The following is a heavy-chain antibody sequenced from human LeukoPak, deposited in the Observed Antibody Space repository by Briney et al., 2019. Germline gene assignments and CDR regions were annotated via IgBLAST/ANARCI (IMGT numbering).Heavy chain of an antibody. J-gene: IGHJ4*02. V-gene: IGHV4-39*01. Sequence: PSETLSLTCTVSGGSISSSSYYWGWIRQPPGKGLEWIGSMSYSGSTFYNPSLKSRVTISVDTSKNQFSLRLSSVTAADTAVYYCARTLRYFDWLPAGETDYWGQGTLVTVSS. CDR1: GGSISSSSYY. D-gene: IGHD3-9*01. CDR2: MSYSGST. CDR3: ARTLRYFDWLPAGETDY.